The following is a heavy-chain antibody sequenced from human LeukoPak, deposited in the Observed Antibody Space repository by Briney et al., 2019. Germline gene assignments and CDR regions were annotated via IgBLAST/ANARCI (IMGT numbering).Heavy chain of an antibody. CDR2: INSVGSIT. CDR3: VKDYSSVTSSILFDY. D-gene: IGHD4-17*01. V-gene: IGHV3-74*01. Sequence: GGSLRLSCAVSGFTFSSYWMHWVRQAPGKGLVWVSRINSVGSITNYADSVKGRFTISRDNAKNTLYLQMNSLRAEDTAIYYCVKDYSSVTSSILFDYWGQGILVTVSS. CDR1: GFTFSSYW. J-gene: IGHJ4*02.